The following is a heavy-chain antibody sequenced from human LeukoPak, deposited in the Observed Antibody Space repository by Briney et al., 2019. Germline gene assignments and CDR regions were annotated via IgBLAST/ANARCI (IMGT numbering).Heavy chain of an antibody. CDR1: GYTFTSYG. CDR2: ISAYNGNT. D-gene: IGHD3-10*01. V-gene: IGHV1-18*01. CDR3: AREVSGGSGSSSNYYYYYMDV. Sequence: ASVKVSCKASGYTFTSYGISWVRQAPGQGLEWMGWISAYNGNTNYAQKLQGRVTMTTDTSTSTAYMELWSLRSDDTAVYYCAREVSGGSGSSSNYYYYYMDVWGKGTTVTVSS. J-gene: IGHJ6*03.